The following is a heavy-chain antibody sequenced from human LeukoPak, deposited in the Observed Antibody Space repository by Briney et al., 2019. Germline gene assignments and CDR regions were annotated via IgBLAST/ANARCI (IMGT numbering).Heavy chain of an antibody. J-gene: IGHJ4*01. V-gene: IGHV2-5*02. Sequence: RPALVKPTQTLTLTCTFSRFSPSTSGVGVGWIRQPPGKAVEWLALIYWDDDKRYSPSLKSRLTITKDTSRNQVDLSMTHIDTVDAAKYYCAHSEVDNSYWSSFYFDYWGHGTLVTVSS. CDR1: RFSPSTSGVG. CDR3: AHSEVDNSYWSSFYFDY. D-gene: IGHD1-26*01. CDR2: IYWDDDK.